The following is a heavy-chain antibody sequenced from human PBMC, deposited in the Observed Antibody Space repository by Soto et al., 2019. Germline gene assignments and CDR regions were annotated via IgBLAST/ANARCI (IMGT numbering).Heavy chain of an antibody. D-gene: IGHD2-15*01. CDR1: GYSISSGYY. CDR2: IYRSGST. V-gene: IGHV4-38-2*02. J-gene: IGHJ5*02. CDR3: ARDPSCSGGSCYSPWACGFDP. Sequence: PSVSICLPWAVAGYSISSGYYWGWMRQPPGKGLKGIGGIYRSGSTYYNPSLKSRVTISVDPSKNKFYLKLSAVTAADKAVYYCARDPSCSGGSCYSPWACGFDPWGQGTLGTV.